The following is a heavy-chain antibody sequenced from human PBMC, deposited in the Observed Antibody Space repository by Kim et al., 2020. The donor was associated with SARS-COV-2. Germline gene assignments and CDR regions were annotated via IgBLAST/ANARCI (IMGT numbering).Heavy chain of an antibody. J-gene: IGHJ3*02. CDR1: GGSISSSRYY. CDR3: ARHGYEYVWGSYRYGFDI. CDR2: IYYSGST. D-gene: IGHD3-16*02. Sequence: SETLSLTCTVSGGSISSSRYYWGWIRQPPGKGLEWIGTIYYSGSTYYNPSLKSRVTISVDTSKNHFSLKLSSVTAADTAVYYCARHGYEYVWGSYRYGFDIWGQGTMVTVYS. V-gene: IGHV4-39*01.